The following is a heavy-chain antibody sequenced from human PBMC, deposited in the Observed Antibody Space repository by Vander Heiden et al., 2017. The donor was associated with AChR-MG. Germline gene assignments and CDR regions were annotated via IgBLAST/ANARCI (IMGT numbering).Heavy chain of an antibody. CDR1: GGSISSYY. J-gene: IGHJ6*02. CDR2: IDYSGST. V-gene: IGHV4-59*01. D-gene: IGHD3-22*01. Sequence: QVQLQESGPGLVKPSETSSLTCTVSGGSISSYYWSWIRQPPVKGLEWIGYIDYSGSTNYNPSLKSRVTISVDTSKNQFSLKLSSVTAADTAVYYCASSGWGEMYYYDSSGYYYLGMDVWGQGTTVTVSS. CDR3: ASSGWGEMYYYDSSGYYYLGMDV.